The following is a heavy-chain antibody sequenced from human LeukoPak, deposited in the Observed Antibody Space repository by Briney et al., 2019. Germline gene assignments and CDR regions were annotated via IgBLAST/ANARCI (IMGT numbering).Heavy chain of an antibody. J-gene: IGHJ4*02. CDR3: ARDNSGFDY. CDR2: ISSSSSYI. CDR1: GFTFSSYS. D-gene: IGHD6-19*01. V-gene: IGHV3-21*01. Sequence: PGGSLRLSCAASGFTFSSYSMNWVRQAPGKGLEWVSSISSSSSYIHYADSVKGRFTISRDNAKNSLYLQMNSLRAEDTAVYYCARDNSGFDYWGQGTLVTVSS.